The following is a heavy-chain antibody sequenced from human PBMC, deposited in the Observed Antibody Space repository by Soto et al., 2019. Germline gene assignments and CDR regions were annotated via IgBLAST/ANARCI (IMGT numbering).Heavy chain of an antibody. Sequence: EVQLVESGGGLVKPGGSLRLSCAASGFTFSSYSMNWVRQAPGKGLEWVSSISSSSSYIYYADSVKGRFTISRDNAKNSLYLQMNSLRAEDTAVYYCAREGHPSGYYYYGMDVWGQGTTVTVSS. CDR1: GFTFSSYS. V-gene: IGHV3-21*01. CDR2: ISSSSSYI. J-gene: IGHJ6*02. CDR3: AREGHPSGYYYYGMDV.